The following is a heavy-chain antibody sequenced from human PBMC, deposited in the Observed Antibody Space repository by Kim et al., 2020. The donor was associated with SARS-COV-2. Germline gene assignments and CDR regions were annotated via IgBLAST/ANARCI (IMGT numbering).Heavy chain of an antibody. CDR2: INSDGTT. J-gene: IGHJ3*02. D-gene: IGHD4-4*01. CDR3: TRDERLTVTSPGVFNM. Sequence: GGSLRLSCAASGFTFSNYWMHWVRQAPGKGLVWVSRINSDGTTTYADSVKGLFTISRDNAKSTLYLQMNSLSAEDTAVYYCTRDERLTVTSPGVFNMWGQGTMVTVSS. V-gene: IGHV3-74*01. CDR1: GFTFSNYW.